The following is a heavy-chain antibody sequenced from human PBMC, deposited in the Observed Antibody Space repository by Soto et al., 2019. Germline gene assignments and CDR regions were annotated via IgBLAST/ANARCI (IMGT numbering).Heavy chain of an antibody. D-gene: IGHD2-15*01. CDR1: AGSISSSSYY. J-gene: IGHJ4*01. CDR3: ARLYYDCSGGGCYQWSFDY. Sequence: QLQLQESGPGLVKPSETLSLTCTVSAGSISSSSYYWGWIRQPPGKGLAWIGRIYYSGRTYYNPSLNSRATIPIDEYKNQFPLRLSSVSAAYTAVYYCARLYYDCSGGGCYQWSFDYCGHGTLVAVSS. CDR2: IYYSGRT. V-gene: IGHV4-39*01.